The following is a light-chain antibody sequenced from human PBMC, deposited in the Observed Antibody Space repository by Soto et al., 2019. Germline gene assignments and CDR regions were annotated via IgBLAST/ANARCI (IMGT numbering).Light chain of an antibody. Sequence: IPLTQSPSSLSASVGDRVTITCRASQGITSSLAWYQQKPGKAPRLLIYGASTLQSGVPSRFSGSGSGTDFTLTISSLQPEDFATYYCQQLNGFGPGTKVDIK. CDR1: QGITSS. V-gene: IGKV1-9*01. CDR2: GAS. CDR3: QQLNG. J-gene: IGKJ3*01.